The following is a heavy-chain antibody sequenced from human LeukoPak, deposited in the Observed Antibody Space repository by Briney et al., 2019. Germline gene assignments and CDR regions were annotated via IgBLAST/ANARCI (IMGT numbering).Heavy chain of an antibody. J-gene: IGHJ4*02. V-gene: IGHV3-30*18. D-gene: IGHD3-22*01. CDR3: AKPPYDSSGYYQSTFDY. Sequence: LGGSLRLSCAASGFPFSSFGMHWVRQAPGRGLEWVAVLSYDGSIQYYAESVKGRFTISRDNSKNTLYLQMNSLRAEDTAVYYCAKPPYDSSGYYQSTFDYWGQGTLVTVSS. CDR2: LSYDGSIQ. CDR1: GFPFSSFG.